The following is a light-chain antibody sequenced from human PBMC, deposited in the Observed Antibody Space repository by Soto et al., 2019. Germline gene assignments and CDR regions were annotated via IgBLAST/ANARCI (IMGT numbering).Light chain of an antibody. CDR2: DVS. CDR3: SSYTSSSSVV. CDR1: SSDVGGYNY. V-gene: IGLV2-14*03. J-gene: IGLJ2*01. Sequence: QSALTQPASVSGSPGQSITISCTGTSSDVGGYNYVSWYQLHPGKPPKLMIYDVSIRPSGVSNRFSGSESGNTASLTISGLQAEDETDYYCSSYTSSSSVVFGGGTKLTVL.